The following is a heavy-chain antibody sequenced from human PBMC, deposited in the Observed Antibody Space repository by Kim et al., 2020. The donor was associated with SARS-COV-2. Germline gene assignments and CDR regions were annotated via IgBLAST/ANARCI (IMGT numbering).Heavy chain of an antibody. D-gene: IGHD6-19*01. CDR3: AREDQPSGWYPSGGMDV. CDR1: GGTFSSYA. Sequence: SVKVSCKASGGTFSSYAISWVRQAPGQGLEWMGGIIPIFGTANYAQKFQGRVTITADESTSTAYMELSSLRSEDTAVYYCAREDQPSGWYPSGGMDVWGQGTTVTVSS. V-gene: IGHV1-69*13. CDR2: IIPIFGTA. J-gene: IGHJ6*02.